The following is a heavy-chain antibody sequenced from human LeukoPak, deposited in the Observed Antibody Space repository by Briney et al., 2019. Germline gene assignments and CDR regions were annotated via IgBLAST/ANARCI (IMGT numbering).Heavy chain of an antibody. D-gene: IGHD3-22*01. V-gene: IGHV3-13*04. CDR3: ARGLPYYYDSSGDFHAFDI. CDR1: GFTFSAYD. J-gene: IGHJ3*02. Sequence: PGGSLRLSCAASGFTFSAYDMHWLRQATGRGLEWVSGIGTAGDTYYPGSVKGRFTVSRENAKNSLYLQMNSLTAGDTAVYYCARGLPYYYDSSGDFHAFDIWGQGTVVTVSS. CDR2: IGTAGDT.